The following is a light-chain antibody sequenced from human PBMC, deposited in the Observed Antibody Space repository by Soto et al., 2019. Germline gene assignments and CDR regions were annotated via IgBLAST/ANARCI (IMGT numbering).Light chain of an antibody. CDR1: SSDVGGYNY. V-gene: IGLV2-8*01. CDR3: SSYAGSNKLYV. CDR2: EVS. Sequence: QSVLTQPPSASGSPGQSVTISCTGTSSDVGGYNYVSWYQQHPGKAPKLMIYEVSKRPSGVPDRFSGSKSGNTASLTVSGLQAEDEADYYCSSYAGSNKLYVFGPGTKVTVL. J-gene: IGLJ1*01.